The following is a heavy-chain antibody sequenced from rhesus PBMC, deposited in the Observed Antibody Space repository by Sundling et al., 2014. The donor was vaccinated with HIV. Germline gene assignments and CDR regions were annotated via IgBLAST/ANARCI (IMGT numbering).Heavy chain of an antibody. CDR3: ARAGSSYYFDN. V-gene: IGHV4S10*01. Sequence: QVQLQESGPGVVKPSETLSLTCAVSGGSISDIYRWTWIRQPPGKGLEWIGYIYGSGTSANYNPSLKSRVTIAKDTSKNQLSLKLTSVTAADTAVYYCARAGSSYYFDNWGQGVLVTVSS. D-gene: IGHD4-29*01. CDR1: GGSISDIYR. CDR2: IYGSGTSA. J-gene: IGHJ4*01.